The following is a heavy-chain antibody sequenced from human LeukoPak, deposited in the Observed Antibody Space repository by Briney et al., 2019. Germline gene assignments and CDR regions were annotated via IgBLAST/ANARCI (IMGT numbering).Heavy chain of an antibody. CDR2: ISWNSGSI. V-gene: IGHV3-9*01. CDR3: ARCPYRYYDSSGYSNRFDY. Sequence: PGRSLRLSCAASGFTFDDYAMHWVRQAPGKGLEWVSGISWNSGSIGYADSVKGRFTISRDNAKNSLYLQMNSLRAEDTAVYYCARCPYRYYDSSGYSNRFDYWGQGTLVTVSS. D-gene: IGHD3-22*01. J-gene: IGHJ4*02. CDR1: GFTFDDYA.